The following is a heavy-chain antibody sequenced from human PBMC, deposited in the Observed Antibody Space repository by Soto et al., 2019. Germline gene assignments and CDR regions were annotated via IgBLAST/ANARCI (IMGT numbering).Heavy chain of an antibody. CDR1: GGSLSDYF. CDR3: ARGGISHWAYFYYMDV. Sequence: EPLSLTCVVSGGSLSDYFWSWIRQPPGMALEWIGEINHLGSINYNPSLKSRVTMSVDTSKNQFSLTLNSVTAADTATYYCARGGISHWAYFYYMDVWDRGTTVTVSS. CDR2: INHLGSI. V-gene: IGHV4-34*01. D-gene: IGHD2-21*01. J-gene: IGHJ6*03.